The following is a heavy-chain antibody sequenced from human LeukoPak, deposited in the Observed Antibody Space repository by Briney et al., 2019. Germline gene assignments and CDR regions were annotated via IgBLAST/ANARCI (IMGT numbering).Heavy chain of an antibody. V-gene: IGHV1-69*01. CDR3: AREDCSSTSCYIYYGMDV. D-gene: IGHD2-2*02. CDR2: IIPIFSTA. CDR1: GGTFISYA. Sequence: SVKVSCKASGGTFISYAISWVRQAPGQGLEWMGGIIPIFSTANYAQKFQGRVTITADESTSTAYMELSSLRSEDTAVYYCAREDCSSTSCYIYYGMDVWGQGTTVTVSS. J-gene: IGHJ6*02.